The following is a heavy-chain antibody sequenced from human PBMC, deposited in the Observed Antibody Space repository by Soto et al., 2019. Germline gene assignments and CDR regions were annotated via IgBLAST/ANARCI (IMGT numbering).Heavy chain of an antibody. CDR2: ISGSGGST. D-gene: IGHD6-19*01. Sequence: PWWSLRLSCSASVFTLSSYAMSWFRQAPGKGLEWVSGISGSGGSTYYADSVKGRFTISRDNSKNTLYLQMNSLRAEDTAVYYCAKDRVTVVGYDAFDIWGQGTMVTVSS. V-gene: IGHV3-23*01. CDR3: AKDRVTVVGYDAFDI. J-gene: IGHJ3*02. CDR1: VFTLSSYA.